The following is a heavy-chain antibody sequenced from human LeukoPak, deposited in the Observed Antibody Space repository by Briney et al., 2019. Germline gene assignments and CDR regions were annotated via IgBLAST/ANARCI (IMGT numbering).Heavy chain of an antibody. Sequence: GGSLRLSCAASGFTFSDYYMSWIRQAPGKGLEWVSYISSSGSTIYYPDSVKGRFTISRENAKNSLYLQMNSLRAEDTAVYYCARYYYGSGSYYNVANRLWYFDYWGQGTLVTVSS. CDR2: ISSSGSTI. D-gene: IGHD3-10*01. CDR3: ARYYYGSGSYYNVANRLWYFDY. V-gene: IGHV3-11*04. CDR1: GFTFSDYY. J-gene: IGHJ4*02.